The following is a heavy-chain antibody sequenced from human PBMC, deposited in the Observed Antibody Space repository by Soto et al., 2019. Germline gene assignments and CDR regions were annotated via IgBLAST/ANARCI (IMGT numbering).Heavy chain of an antibody. CDR3: ARGGLQQLVRYYYGMDV. Sequence: SETLSLTCAVSGGSISSSNWWSWVRQPPGKGLEWIGEIYHSGSTNYNPSLKSRVTISVDKSKNQFSLKLSSVTAADTAVYYCARGGLQQLVRYYYGMDVWGQGTTVTVSS. CDR1: GGSISSSNW. D-gene: IGHD6-13*01. CDR2: IYHSGST. V-gene: IGHV4-4*02. J-gene: IGHJ6*02.